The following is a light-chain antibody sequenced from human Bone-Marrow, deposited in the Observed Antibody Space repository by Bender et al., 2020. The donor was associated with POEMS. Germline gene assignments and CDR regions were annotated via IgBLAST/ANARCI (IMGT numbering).Light chain of an antibody. Sequence: QSALTQPPSASGSPGQSVTISCTGTSSDVGRYDYVSWYQQRPGKAPKLMIYEVTKRPSGVPDRFSGSKSGNTASLTVSGLQTGDEADYYCSSYGGSNNWVFGGGTKLTVL. V-gene: IGLV2-8*01. J-gene: IGLJ3*02. CDR3: SSYGGSNNWV. CDR2: EVT. CDR1: SSDVGRYDY.